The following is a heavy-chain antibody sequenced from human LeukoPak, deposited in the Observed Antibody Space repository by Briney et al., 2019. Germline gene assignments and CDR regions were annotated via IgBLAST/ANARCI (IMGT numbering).Heavy chain of an antibody. CDR1: GFTFSSYG. J-gene: IGHJ6*02. CDR2: IWYDGSNK. D-gene: IGHD2-15*01. CDR3: ARDGSPYYYYGMDV. V-gene: IGHV3-33*01. Sequence: GGSLRLSRAASGFTFSSYGMHWVRQAPGKGLEWVAVIWYDGSNKYYADSVKGRFTISRDNSKNTLYLQMNSLRAEDTAVYYCARDGSPYYYYGMDVWGQGTTVTVSS.